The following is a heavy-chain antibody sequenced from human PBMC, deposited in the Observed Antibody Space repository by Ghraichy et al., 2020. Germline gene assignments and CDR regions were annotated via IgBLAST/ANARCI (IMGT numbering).Heavy chain of an antibody. D-gene: IGHD3-22*01. CDR1: GGSFSGYY. V-gene: IGHV4-34*01. Sequence: SETLSLTCAVYGGSFSGYYWSWIRQPPGKGLEWIGEINHSGSTNYNPSLKSRVTISVDTSKNQFSLKLSSVTAADTAVYYCARLVSRRITMIFSVEERKNWFDPWGQGTLVTVSS. J-gene: IGHJ5*02. CDR3: ARLVSRRITMIFSVEERKNWFDP. CDR2: INHSGST.